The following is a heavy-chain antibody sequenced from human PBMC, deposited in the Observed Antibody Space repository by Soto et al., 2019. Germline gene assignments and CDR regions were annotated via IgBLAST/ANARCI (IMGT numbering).Heavy chain of an antibody. Sequence: EVQLVESGGGLVQPGGSLRLSCAASGFTVSSNYMSWVRQAPGKGLEWVSVIYSGGSTYYADSVKGRFTISRDNSKNTLYLQMNSLSAEDTAVYYCARAGPATAIRPGPFDYWGQGTLVTVSS. CDR3: ARAGPATAIRPGPFDY. J-gene: IGHJ4*02. CDR1: GFTVSSNY. CDR2: IYSGGST. D-gene: IGHD2-2*02. V-gene: IGHV3-66*01.